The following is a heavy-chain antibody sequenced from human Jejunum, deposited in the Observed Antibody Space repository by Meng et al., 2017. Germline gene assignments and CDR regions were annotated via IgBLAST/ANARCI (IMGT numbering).Heavy chain of an antibody. V-gene: IGHV3-15*01. D-gene: IGHD1-26*01. CDR1: GLTFSNVW. CDR2: IKTETEGGTT. CDR3: TIDRVGVTLLQFHH. Sequence: GQRVECGGGLVKPGGSIRLSCAASGLTFSNVWMSWVRQAPGKGLEWVGRIKTETEGGTTDYGVPVKGRFSISRDDSKNTLYLQMDSLKTEDTAVYYCTIDRVGVTLLQFHHWGQGTLVTVSS. J-gene: IGHJ1*01.